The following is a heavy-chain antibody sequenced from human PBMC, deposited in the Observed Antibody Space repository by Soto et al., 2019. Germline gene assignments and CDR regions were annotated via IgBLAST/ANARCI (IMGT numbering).Heavy chain of an antibody. CDR2: VYYSGGA. J-gene: IGHJ5*01. D-gene: IGHD2-15*01. V-gene: IGHV4-39*01. Sequence: SETLSLTCAVSGVSIHNSHSFWAWIRQPPGKGLEFIGSVYYSGGANYNPSLKSRVTISVDTSKNQLSLRVNSVTAADTAVYYCGRVVEGATRHTDFDSWGQGTLVTVSS. CDR1: GVSIHNSHSF. CDR3: GRVVEGATRHTDFDS.